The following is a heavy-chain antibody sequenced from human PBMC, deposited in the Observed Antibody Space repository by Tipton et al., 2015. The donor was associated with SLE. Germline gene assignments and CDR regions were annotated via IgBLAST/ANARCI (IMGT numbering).Heavy chain of an antibody. V-gene: IGHV4-39*07. CDR3: ARVPTYDILTRVGGYGAFDI. CDR1: GGSISSSSYY. Sequence: TLSLTCTVSGGSISSSSYYWGWIRQPPGKGLEWIGSIYYSGSTYYNPSLKSRVTISVDTSKNQFSLKLSSVTAADTAVYYCARVPTYDILTRVGGYGAFDIWGQGTMVTVSS. J-gene: IGHJ3*02. D-gene: IGHD3-9*01. CDR2: IYYSGST.